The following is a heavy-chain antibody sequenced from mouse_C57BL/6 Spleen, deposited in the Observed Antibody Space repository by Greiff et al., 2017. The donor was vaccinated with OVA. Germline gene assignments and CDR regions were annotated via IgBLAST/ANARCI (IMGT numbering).Heavy chain of an antibody. CDR1: GYTFTDYE. D-gene: IGHD2-2*01. CDR3: TRGDYGYPAY. J-gene: IGHJ3*01. V-gene: IGHV1-15*01. Sequence: VKLMESGAELVRPGASVTLSCKASGYTFTDYEMHWVKQTPVHGLEWIGAIDPETGGTAYNQKFKGKAILTADKSSSTAYMELRSLTSEDSAVYYCTRGDYGYPAYWGQGTLVTVSA. CDR2: IDPETGGT.